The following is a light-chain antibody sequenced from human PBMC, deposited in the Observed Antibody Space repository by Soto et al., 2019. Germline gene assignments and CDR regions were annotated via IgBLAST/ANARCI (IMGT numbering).Light chain of an antibody. Sequence: QSALTQPRSVSGSPGQAVTISCTGTSSDVGGYNYVSWYQQHPGKAPKLMIYDVSKRPSGVPDRISGSKSGNTASLTISGLQAEDEADYYCFSYAGSSYVFGTGTKLTVL. V-gene: IGLV2-11*01. J-gene: IGLJ1*01. CDR3: FSYAGSSYV. CDR2: DVS. CDR1: SSDVGGYNY.